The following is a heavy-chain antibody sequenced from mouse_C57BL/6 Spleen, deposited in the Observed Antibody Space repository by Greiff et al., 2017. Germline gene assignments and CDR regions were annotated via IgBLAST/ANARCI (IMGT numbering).Heavy chain of an antibody. CDR1: GFTFSDYY. D-gene: IGHD2-1*01. Sequence: EVMLVESEGGLVQPGSSMKLSCTASGFTFSDYYMAWVRQVPEKGLEWVANINYDGSSTYYLDSLKSRFIISRDNAKNILYLQMSGLKSEDTATYYCARIYYGNWYFDVWGTGTTVTVSS. CDR3: ARIYYGNWYFDV. J-gene: IGHJ1*03. CDR2: INYDGSST. V-gene: IGHV5-16*01.